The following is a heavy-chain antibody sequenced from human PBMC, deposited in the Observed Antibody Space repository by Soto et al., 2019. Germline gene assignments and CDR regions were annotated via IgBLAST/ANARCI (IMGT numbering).Heavy chain of an antibody. CDR1: GYTFTSYD. D-gene: IGHD3-10*01. CDR3: ARVVTMVRGVIIYPLGMDF. Sequence: QVQLVQSGAEVKKPGASVKVSCKASGYTFTSYDINWVRQATGQGLEWMGWMNPNSGNTGYAQKFQGRVTMTRHTSISTAYMELSSLRSEDTAVYYCARVVTMVRGVIIYPLGMDFWGQGTTVTVSS. J-gene: IGHJ6*02. V-gene: IGHV1-8*01. CDR2: MNPNSGNT.